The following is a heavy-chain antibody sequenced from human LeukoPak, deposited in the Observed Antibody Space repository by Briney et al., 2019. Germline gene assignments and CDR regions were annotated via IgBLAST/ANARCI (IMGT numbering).Heavy chain of an antibody. CDR3: ARHTTVTTGYRYLDY. V-gene: IGHV4-38-2*01. D-gene: IGHD4-17*01. J-gene: IGHJ4*02. Sequence: SETLSLTCAVSGYSISSGYYWGWIRQPPGKGLEWIGSIYHSESTYYNPSLKSRVTISVGTSKNQFSLKLSSVTAADTAVYYCARHTTVTTGYRYLDYWGQGTLVTVSS. CDR2: IYHSEST. CDR1: GYSISSGYY.